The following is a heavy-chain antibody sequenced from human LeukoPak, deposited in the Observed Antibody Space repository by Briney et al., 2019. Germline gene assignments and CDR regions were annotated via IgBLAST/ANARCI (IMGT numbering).Heavy chain of an antibody. Sequence: GGSLRLSCAASGFTFSSYGMHWVRQAPGKGLEWVAVIWYDGSNKYYAGSVKGRFTISRDNSKNTLYLQMNSLRAEDTAVYYCARDRMTYSGSYLSDYWGQGTLVTVSS. CDR1: GFTFSSYG. J-gene: IGHJ4*02. CDR3: ARDRMTYSGSYLSDY. CDR2: IWYDGSNK. D-gene: IGHD1-26*01. V-gene: IGHV3-33*01.